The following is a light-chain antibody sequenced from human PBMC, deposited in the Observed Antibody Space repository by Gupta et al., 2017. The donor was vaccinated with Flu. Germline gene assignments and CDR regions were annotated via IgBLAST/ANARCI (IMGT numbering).Light chain of an antibody. V-gene: IGLV3-10*01. J-gene: IGLJ1*01. Sequence: QTARITCSGDALPKKYAYWYQQKSGQAPQLFIYEDKKRPSGVPERFSGSSSGTMATLTISGAQVEEEADYYCYSTDTRGNPLYVFGSGTKVTVL. CDR1: ALPKKY. CDR3: YSTDTRGNPLYV. CDR2: EDK.